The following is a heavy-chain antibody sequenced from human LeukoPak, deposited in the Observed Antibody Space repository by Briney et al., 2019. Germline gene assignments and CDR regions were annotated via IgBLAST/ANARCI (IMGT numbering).Heavy chain of an antibody. Sequence: SGGSLRLSCAASGFTFSSYAMHWVCQAPGKGLEWVAVISYDGSNKYYADSVKGRFTISRDNSKNTLYLQMNSLRAEDTAVYYCAREVRGFAFDIWGQGTMVTVSS. CDR3: AREVRGFAFDI. D-gene: IGHD3-22*01. J-gene: IGHJ3*02. CDR2: ISYDGSNK. V-gene: IGHV3-30-3*01. CDR1: GFTFSSYA.